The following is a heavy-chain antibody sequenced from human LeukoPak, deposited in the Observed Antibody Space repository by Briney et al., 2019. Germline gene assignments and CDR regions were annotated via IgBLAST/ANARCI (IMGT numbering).Heavy chain of an antibody. CDR1: GYSISSGYY. V-gene: IGHV4-38-2*02. CDR2: IYHSGST. Sequence: SETLSLTCTVSGYSISSGYYWGWIRQPPGKGLEWIGSIYHSGSTYYNPSLKSRVTISVDTSKNQFSLKLSSVTAADTAVYYCARQGRISMIVVLIEDAFDIWGQGTMVTVSS. D-gene: IGHD3-22*01. CDR3: ARQGRISMIVVLIEDAFDI. J-gene: IGHJ3*02.